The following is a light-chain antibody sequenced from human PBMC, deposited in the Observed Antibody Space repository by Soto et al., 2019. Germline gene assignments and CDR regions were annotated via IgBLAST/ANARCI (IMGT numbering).Light chain of an antibody. J-gene: IGLJ2*01. CDR3: CSYVGIAI. V-gene: IGLV2-23*01. CDR2: EDS. Sequence: QSALTQPASVSGSPGQSITISCTGTSSDVGIYNFFSWYQHHPGKAPKLLIYEDSKRPSGVSNRFSASKSGNTASLTISGLQAEDEADYYCCSYVGIAIFGGGTKLTVL. CDR1: SSDVGIYNF.